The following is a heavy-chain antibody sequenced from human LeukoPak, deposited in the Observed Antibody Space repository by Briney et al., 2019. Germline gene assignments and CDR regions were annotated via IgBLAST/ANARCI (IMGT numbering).Heavy chain of an antibody. CDR1: GGSISSSSYY. D-gene: IGHD3-16*01. J-gene: IGHJ3*02. V-gene: IGHV4-39*01. CDR2: IYYSGST. Sequence: SETLSLTCTVSGGSISSSSYYWGWIRQPPGKGLEWIGSIYYSGSTYYNPSLKSRVTISVDTSKNQFSLKLSSVTAADTAVYYCARMMNAFDIWGQGTMVTVSS. CDR3: ARMMNAFDI.